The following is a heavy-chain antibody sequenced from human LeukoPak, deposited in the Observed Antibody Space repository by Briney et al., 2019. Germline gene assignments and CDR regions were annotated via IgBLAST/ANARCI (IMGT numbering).Heavy chain of an antibody. V-gene: IGHV3-23*01. CDR1: GFTFSSYA. Sequence: PGGSLRLSCAASGFTFSSYAMSWVRQAPRKGLEWVSSISGSGGSTYYADSVKGRFTISRDNSKNTLYLQMNSLRAEDTAVYYCAKLSPSSGWYPLFDYWGQGTLVTVSS. CDR3: AKLSPSSGWYPLFDY. J-gene: IGHJ4*02. D-gene: IGHD6-19*01. CDR2: ISGSGGST.